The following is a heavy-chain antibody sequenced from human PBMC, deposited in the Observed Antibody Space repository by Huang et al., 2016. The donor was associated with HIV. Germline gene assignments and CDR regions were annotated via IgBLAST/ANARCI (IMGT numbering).Heavy chain of an antibody. CDR3: ATGLGSFDY. J-gene: IGHJ4*02. CDR1: GFPFSAYG. Sequence: EVQLVESGGGLVQPGGSLRLSCAASGFPFSAYGMSWVRQAPGKGLEWVDNRRQDESEKYYVDSVKGRFTIARDNAKNSLYLQMNSLRAEDTAVYYCATGLGSFDYWGQGSLVTVSS. V-gene: IGHV3-7*01. CDR2: RRQDESEK. D-gene: IGHD7-27*01.